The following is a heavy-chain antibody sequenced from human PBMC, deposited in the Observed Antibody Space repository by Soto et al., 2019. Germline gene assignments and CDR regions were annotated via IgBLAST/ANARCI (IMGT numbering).Heavy chain of an antibody. CDR1: GYSFTSYW. J-gene: IGHJ6*02. D-gene: IGHD2-2*01. CDR3: ARFVVPAASLRYYYGMDV. V-gene: IGHV5-10-1*01. CDR2: IDPSDSYT. Sequence: LKISCKGSGYSFTSYWISWVRQMPGKGLEWMGRIDPSDSYTNYSPSFQGHVTISADKSISTAYLQWSSLKASDTAMYYCARFVVPAASLRYYYGMDVWGQGTTVTVSS.